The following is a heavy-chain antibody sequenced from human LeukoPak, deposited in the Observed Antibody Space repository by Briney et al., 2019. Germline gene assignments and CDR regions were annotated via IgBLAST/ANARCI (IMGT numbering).Heavy chain of an antibody. CDR2: IYHSGST. CDR3: ARVGATRENFDY. V-gene: IGHV4-38-2*02. D-gene: IGHD1-26*01. J-gene: IGHJ4*02. CDR1: GYSISSGYY. Sequence: SETLSLTCTVSGYSISSGYYWGWSRQPPGKGLEWIGSIYHSGSTYYNPSLKSRVTISVDTSKNQFSLKLSSVTAADTAVYYCARVGATRENFDYWGQGTLVTVSS.